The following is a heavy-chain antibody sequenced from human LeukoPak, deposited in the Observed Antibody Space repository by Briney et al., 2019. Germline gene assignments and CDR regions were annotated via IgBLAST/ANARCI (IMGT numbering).Heavy chain of an antibody. D-gene: IGHD6-13*01. CDR2: IYYSGST. J-gene: IGHJ4*02. Sequence: PSETLSLTCTVSGGSISSSSYYWGWIRQPPGKGPEWIGSIYYSGSTYYNPSLKSRVTISVDTSKNQFSLKLSSVTAADTAVYYCAGGSSSWYGLGYSYGNYFDYWGQGTLVTVSS. CDR3: AGGSSSWYGLGYSYGNYFDY. CDR1: GGSISSSSYY. V-gene: IGHV4-39*07.